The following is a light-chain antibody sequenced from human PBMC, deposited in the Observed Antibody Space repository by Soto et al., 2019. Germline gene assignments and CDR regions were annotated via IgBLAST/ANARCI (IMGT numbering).Light chain of an antibody. V-gene: IGKV1-5*01. CDR2: DAS. J-gene: IGKJ1*01. CDR3: QQYNTYSPERT. Sequence: DIRMTQSPSTLSSFGGDIFTITGRSSQSIGRWLAWYQQKPGKAPKLLIYDASSLESGVPSRFSGSGSGTEFTLTISSLQPDDFATYYCQQYNTYSPERTFGQGTKVDIK. CDR1: QSIGRW.